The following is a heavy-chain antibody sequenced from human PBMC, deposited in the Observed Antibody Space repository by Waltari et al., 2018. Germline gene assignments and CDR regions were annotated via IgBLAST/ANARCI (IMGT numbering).Heavy chain of an antibody. CDR3: ASPYYYDSTGGLKYFDY. Sequence: QVQLVQSGAEVKKPGSSVKVSCKASGGTFSSYAISWVRQAPGQGLEWMGGIIPILGIANYAQKFQGRVTITADESTSTAYMELSSLRSEDTAVYYCASPYYYDSTGGLKYFDYWGQGTLVTVSS. J-gene: IGHJ4*02. V-gene: IGHV1-69*04. CDR2: IIPILGIA. D-gene: IGHD3-22*01. CDR1: GGTFSSYA.